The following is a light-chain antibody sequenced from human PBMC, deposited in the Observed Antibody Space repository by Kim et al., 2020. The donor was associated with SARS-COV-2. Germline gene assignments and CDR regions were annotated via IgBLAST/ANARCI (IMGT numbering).Light chain of an antibody. V-gene: IGKV1-5*01. CDR2: DVS. Sequence: SVGDRVTITGRASQSVGNWLAWYQQKPGRAPKLLIYDVSNWDSGVPSRFSGSGSGTEFTLAISSLQPDDFATYYCQHYRSSSPWTFGQGTKVDIK. J-gene: IGKJ1*01. CDR1: QSVGNW. CDR3: QHYRSSSPWT.